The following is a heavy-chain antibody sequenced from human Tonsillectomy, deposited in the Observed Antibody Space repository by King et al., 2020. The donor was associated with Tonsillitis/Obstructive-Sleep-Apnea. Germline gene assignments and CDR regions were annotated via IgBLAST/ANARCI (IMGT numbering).Heavy chain of an antibody. CDR2: IDPNDSYT. Sequence: QLVQSGAEVKKPGESLRISCKGSEYSFTSYWINWVRQMPGKGLEWMGRIDPNDSYTNYSPSFQGHVTISADKSISTAYLQWSSLKASDTAMYYCARPSFNYDFWPYGMDVWGQGTTVTVSS. V-gene: IGHV5-10-1*03. CDR3: ARPSFNYDFWPYGMDV. D-gene: IGHD3-3*01. J-gene: IGHJ6*02. CDR1: EYSFTSYW.